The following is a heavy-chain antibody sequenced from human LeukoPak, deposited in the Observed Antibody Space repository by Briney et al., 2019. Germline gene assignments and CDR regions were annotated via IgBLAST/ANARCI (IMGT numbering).Heavy chain of an antibody. Sequence: GGSLRLSCAASGFTFTSYYMHWVRQAPGQGLEWMGIINPSGGSTSYAQKFQGRVTMTRDMSTSTVYMELSSLRSEDTAVYYCARDSDSSGRIGWFDPWGQGTLVTVSS. CDR1: GFTFTSYY. D-gene: IGHD3-22*01. V-gene: IGHV1-46*01. CDR3: ARDSDSSGRIGWFDP. CDR2: INPSGGST. J-gene: IGHJ5*02.